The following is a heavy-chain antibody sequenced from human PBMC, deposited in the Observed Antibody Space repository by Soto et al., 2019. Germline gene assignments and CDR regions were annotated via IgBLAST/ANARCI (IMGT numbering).Heavy chain of an antibody. CDR3: ARQHLEGGVVILSADYWDS. Sequence: QVQLVQSGAEVKKPGSSVKVSCKASGGTFSSYAISWVRQAPGQGLEWMGGIIPIFGTANYAQKFQGRATMPADESTSTAYKQMGRLSSENTALYYCARQHLEGGVVILSADYWDSGVQGPLVVFSS. CDR2: IIPIFGTA. J-gene: IGHJ4*02. CDR1: GGTFSSYA. V-gene: IGHV1-69*01. D-gene: IGHD3-3*01.